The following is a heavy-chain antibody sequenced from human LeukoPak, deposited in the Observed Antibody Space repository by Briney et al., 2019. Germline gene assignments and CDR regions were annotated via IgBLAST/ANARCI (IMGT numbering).Heavy chain of an antibody. D-gene: IGHD5-18*01. J-gene: IGHJ5*02. CDR2: INPSGGST. CDR1: GYTFTSYY. CDR3: ASQRTGVDTAMVNDWFDP. V-gene: IGHV1-46*01. Sequence: ASVKVSCKASGYTFTSYYTHWVRQAPGQGLEWMGIINPSGGSTSYAQKFQGRVTMTRDTSTSTVYMELSSLSSEDTAVYYCASQRTGVDTAMVNDWFDPWGQGTLVTVSS.